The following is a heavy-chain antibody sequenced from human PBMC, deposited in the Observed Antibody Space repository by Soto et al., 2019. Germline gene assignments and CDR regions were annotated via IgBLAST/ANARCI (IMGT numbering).Heavy chain of an antibody. CDR1: RVSFSTYS. CDR3: AKDLLRYGDQRFLLES. V-gene: IGHV3-23*01. J-gene: IGHJ4*02. CDR2: ILHDETP. D-gene: IGHD4-17*01. Sequence: PGRSVRLSSAAPRVSFSTYSMTCVRQSPGRGLEWVSTILHDETPFYTGSVKGRFTISRDNVRGTLYLQMNGLRVEDAALYYCAKDLLRYGDQRFLLESSGQGSLVLVSA.